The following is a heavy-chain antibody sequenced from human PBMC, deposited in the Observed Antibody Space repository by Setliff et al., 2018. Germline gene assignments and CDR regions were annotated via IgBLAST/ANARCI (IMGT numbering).Heavy chain of an antibody. J-gene: IGHJ4*02. D-gene: IGHD1-1*01. CDR1: GDTFVSYY. Sequence: GASVKVSCKTSGDTFVSYYVHWVRQAPGQGLEWMGLIKPGMDTETYAQKFQGRVTMTRDTSAKIVLMELNGLRSEDTAVYYCARDVTGTYNGRLEYWGLGTLVTVSS. CDR3: ARDVTGTYNGRLEY. CDR2: IKPGMDTE. V-gene: IGHV1-46*01.